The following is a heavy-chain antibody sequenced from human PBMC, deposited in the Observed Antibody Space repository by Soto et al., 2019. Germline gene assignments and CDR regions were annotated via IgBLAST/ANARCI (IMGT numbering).Heavy chain of an antibody. CDR1: GYTFTSYA. V-gene: IGHV1-3*01. CDR3: ARGLNGYLHYFDY. CDR2: INAGNGNT. D-gene: IGHD5-18*01. J-gene: IGHJ4*02. Sequence: ASVKVSCKASGYTFTSYAMHWVRQAPGQRLEWMGWINAGNGNTKYSQKFQGRVTITRDTSASTAYMELSSLRSEDTAVYYCARGLNGYLHYFDYWGQGTPVTVPQ.